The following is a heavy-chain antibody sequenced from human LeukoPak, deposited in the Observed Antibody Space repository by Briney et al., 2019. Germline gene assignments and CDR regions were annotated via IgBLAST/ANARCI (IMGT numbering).Heavy chain of an antibody. CDR3: ARDRRVRTPPYAFDI. J-gene: IGHJ3*02. CDR1: GGSISSYY. CDR2: IYTTGST. V-gene: IGHV4-4*07. D-gene: IGHD3-10*01. Sequence: SETLSLTCTVSGGSISSYYWTWIRQPAGKGLEWIGRIYTTGSTNYNPSLNSRVTMSVDTSKNQFSLKLSSVTATDTAVYYCARDRRVRTPPYAFDIWGQGTMVTVSS.